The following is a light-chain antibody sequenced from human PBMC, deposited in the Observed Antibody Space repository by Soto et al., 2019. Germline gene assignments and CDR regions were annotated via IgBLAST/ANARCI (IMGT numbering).Light chain of an antibody. CDR1: QSVSRR. Sequence: DTQMTQSPSALSAFVGDSVTITCRASQSVSRRLSWYQQKPGEAPRLLIYAASTLQSGVPARFSGSRAGTDFSLVISNLQPEDSATYYYQQSYSLPLTFGEGTRVDMK. CDR2: AAS. V-gene: IGKV1-39*01. J-gene: IGKJ4*01. CDR3: QQSYSLPLT.